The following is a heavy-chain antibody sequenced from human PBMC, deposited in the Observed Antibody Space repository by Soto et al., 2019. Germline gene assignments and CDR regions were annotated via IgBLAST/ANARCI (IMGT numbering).Heavy chain of an antibody. D-gene: IGHD3-22*01. V-gene: IGHV4-30-4*01. CDR1: GASVTSDDYY. CDR3: ARDPIFYYASRCYGVSYFDY. Sequence: SETQSLICDVSGASVTSDDYYWSWIRQPPGKGLEWIGYIYHSGSTYYNPSLKSRVSISIDTSQNQFSLKLTSLTAAETAVYYCARDPIFYYASRCYGVSYFDYWGHGSRVTVSP. J-gene: IGHJ4*01. CDR2: IYHSGST.